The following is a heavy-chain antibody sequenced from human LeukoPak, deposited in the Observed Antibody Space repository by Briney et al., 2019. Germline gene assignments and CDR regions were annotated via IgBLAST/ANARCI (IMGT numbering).Heavy chain of an antibody. D-gene: IGHD2-21*02. CDR1: GYTFTGYY. Sequence: ASVKVSCKASGYTFTGYYMHWVRQAPGQGLEWMGWINPNSGGTNYAQKFQGRVTMTRDTSISTAYMELSRLRSDDTAVYYCARVGLCVGDCYYFDYWGQGTLVTVSS. J-gene: IGHJ4*02. CDR2: INPNSGGT. CDR3: ARVGLCVGDCYYFDY. V-gene: IGHV1-2*02.